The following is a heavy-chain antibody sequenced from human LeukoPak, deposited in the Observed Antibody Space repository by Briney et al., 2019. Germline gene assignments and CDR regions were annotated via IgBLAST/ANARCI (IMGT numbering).Heavy chain of an antibody. CDR2: FSGDGGTT. D-gene: IGHD4-17*01. V-gene: IGHV3-23*01. CDR1: GFTFSSFA. CDR3: AKTGRAYGDFHYFDY. J-gene: IGHJ4*02. Sequence: GGSLRLSCAASGFTFSSFALSWVRQAPGKGLEWVSGFSGDGGTTYYADSVKGRFTISRDNSKNTLYLQMNSLRAADTAVYYCAKTGRAYGDFHYFDYWGQGTLVTVSS.